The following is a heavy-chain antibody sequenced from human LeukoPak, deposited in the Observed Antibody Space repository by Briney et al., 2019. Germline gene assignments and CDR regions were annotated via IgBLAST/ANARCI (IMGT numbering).Heavy chain of an antibody. CDR1: GFTFSSYS. D-gene: IGHD1-26*01. CDR3: ARDEWGDAFDI. V-gene: IGHV3-21*01. J-gene: IGHJ3*02. Sequence: GGSLRLSCAASGFTFSSYSMNWVRHASGKGLEWVSSISSSSSYIHSADSVRGRFTISRDNAKNSLFLQMNSLRAEDTAVYYCARDEWGDAFDIWGQGTMVTVFS. CDR2: ISSSSSYI.